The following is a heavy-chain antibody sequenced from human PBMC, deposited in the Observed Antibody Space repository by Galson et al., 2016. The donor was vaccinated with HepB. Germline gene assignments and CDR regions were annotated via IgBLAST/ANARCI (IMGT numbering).Heavy chain of an antibody. J-gene: IGHJ5*02. CDR2: IYSGGST. CDR3: ARDPGISGTT. Sequence: SLRLSCAASGFTFTAYWMTWVRQAPGKGLGWVSTIYSGGSTFYTDSVQGRFTIYRHNSKNTLYLQMDTLRPEDTAVYYCARDPGISGTTWGQGILVTVSS. CDR1: GFTFTAYW. V-gene: IGHV3-53*04. D-gene: IGHD1-7*01.